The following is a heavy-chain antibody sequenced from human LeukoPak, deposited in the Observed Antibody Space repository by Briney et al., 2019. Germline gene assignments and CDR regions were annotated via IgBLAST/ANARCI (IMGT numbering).Heavy chain of an antibody. CDR1: GFTFSDYY. CDR3: ANGRSINY. CDR2: IKPDGSDK. Sequence: AGGSLRLSCAASGFTFSDYYMGWIRQVPGMGLEWVANIKPDGSDKYYVDSVKGRFTISRDSAKNSVYLQMNSLTAEDTAVYYCANGRSINYWGQGTLVTVSS. D-gene: IGHD4-23*01. J-gene: IGHJ4*02. V-gene: IGHV3-7*03.